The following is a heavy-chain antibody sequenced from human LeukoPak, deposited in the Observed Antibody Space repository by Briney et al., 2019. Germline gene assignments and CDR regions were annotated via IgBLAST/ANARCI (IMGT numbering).Heavy chain of an antibody. J-gene: IGHJ6*02. V-gene: IGHV3-74*01. CDR1: GFSFSSFG. CDR3: ASEWRVSSGMDV. CDR2: INTDGSST. Sequence: AGGSLRLSCLVSGFSFSSFGMHWVRQAPGKGLVWVSGINTDGSSTSYADSVKGRFTISRDNAKNTLYLQMNSLRAEDTAVYYCASEWRVSSGMDVWGQGTTVTVSS. D-gene: IGHD3-10*01.